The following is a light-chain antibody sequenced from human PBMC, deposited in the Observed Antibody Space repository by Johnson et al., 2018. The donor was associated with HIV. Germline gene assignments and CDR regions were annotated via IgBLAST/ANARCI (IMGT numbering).Light chain of an antibody. Sequence: QSILTQPPSVSAAPGQKVTISCSGSNSNIGNNYVSWYQQVPGTAPKLLIYDNNKRPSGIPDRFSGSKSGTSATLGITGLQTGDEADYSCGTWDSSLRTGFFGTGTKVTVL. CDR2: DNN. V-gene: IGLV1-51*01. J-gene: IGLJ1*01. CDR1: NSNIGNNY. CDR3: GTWDSSLRTGF.